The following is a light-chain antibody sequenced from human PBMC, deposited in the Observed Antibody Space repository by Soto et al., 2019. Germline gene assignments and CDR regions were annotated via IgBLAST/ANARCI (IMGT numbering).Light chain of an antibody. CDR1: QSVRTS. J-gene: IGKJ3*01. CDR3: QQYGRSPVT. Sequence: EIVLTQSPATLSLSPGERATLSCRASQSVRTSLAWYQQQPGQAPRLLIYDASNKATGIPARFSGSGSGTDFTLTISRLEPEDFAVYYCQQYGRSPVTFGPGTKVDIK. CDR2: DAS. V-gene: IGKV3-20*01.